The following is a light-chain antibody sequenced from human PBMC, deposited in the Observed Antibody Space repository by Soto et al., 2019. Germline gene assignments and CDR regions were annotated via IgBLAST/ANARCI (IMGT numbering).Light chain of an antibody. CDR1: SSDVGGYNY. Sequence: QSALTQPRSVSGSPGQSVTISCTGTSSDVGGYNYVSWYQQHPGTVPKPMIYDVSNRPSGVPDRFSGSKSGNTASLTISGLQAEDEADYYCCSYAGGHTSLLFGGGTQLTVL. J-gene: IGLJ7*01. V-gene: IGLV2-11*01. CDR3: CSYAGGHTSLL. CDR2: DVS.